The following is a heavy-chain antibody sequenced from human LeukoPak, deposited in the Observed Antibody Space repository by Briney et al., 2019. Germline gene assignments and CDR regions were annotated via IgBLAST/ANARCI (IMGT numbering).Heavy chain of an antibody. Sequence: KPSETLSLTCTVSGGSISSSSYYWGWIRQPPGKGLEWIGGIYYSGSTYYNPSLKSRATISVDTSKNQFSLKLSSVTAADTAVYYCARDRVRWELGSGYYFDYWGQGTLVTVSS. D-gene: IGHD1-26*01. CDR1: GGSISSSSYY. J-gene: IGHJ4*02. CDR2: IYYSGST. CDR3: ARDRVRWELGSGYYFDY. V-gene: IGHV4-39*07.